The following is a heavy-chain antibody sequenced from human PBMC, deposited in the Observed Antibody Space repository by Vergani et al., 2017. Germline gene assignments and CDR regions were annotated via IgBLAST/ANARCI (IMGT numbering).Heavy chain of an antibody. J-gene: IGHJ4*02. CDR3: ARNIVVVPAAMDFDY. CDR2: ISPDGRTT. V-gene: IGHV3-74*03. D-gene: IGHD2-2*01. Sequence: DVDLVESGGGFVQPGGSRRLSCAASGFSFRTFSMFWVRQPPGKGLAWVSKISPDGRTTEYADSVRGRFTISRDNAKNTLYLQMNSLRAEDTAVYYCARNIVVVPAAMDFDYWGQGTLVTVSS. CDR1: GFSFRTFS.